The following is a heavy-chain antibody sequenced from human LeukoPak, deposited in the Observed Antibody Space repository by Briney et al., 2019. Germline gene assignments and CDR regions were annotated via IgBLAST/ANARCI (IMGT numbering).Heavy chain of an antibody. V-gene: IGHV3-11*06. J-gene: IGHJ4*02. CDR1: GFTFSDYY. Sequence: GGSLRLSCAASGFTFSDYYMSWIRRAPGKGLEWVSSISSSSTYIYYADSVKGRFTISRDNAKNSLYLQMNSLRAEDTAVYYCAREPTAMILWGQGTLVTVSS. D-gene: IGHD5-18*01. CDR3: AREPTAMIL. CDR2: ISSSSTYI.